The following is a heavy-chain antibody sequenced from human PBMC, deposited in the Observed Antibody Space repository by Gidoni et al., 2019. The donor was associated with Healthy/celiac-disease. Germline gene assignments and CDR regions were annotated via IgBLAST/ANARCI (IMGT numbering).Heavy chain of an antibody. CDR1: GFTFSSYC. Sequence: QVQLVESGGGVVQPGRSLRLSCAASGFTFSSYCMHWVRQAPGKGLEWVAVISYDGSNKYYADSVKGRFTISRDNSKNTLYLQMNSLRAEDTAVYYCAKDPLRWVVAATHLDYWGQGTLVTVSS. J-gene: IGHJ4*02. D-gene: IGHD2-15*01. CDR3: AKDPLRWVVAATHLDY. CDR2: ISYDGSNK. V-gene: IGHV3-30*18.